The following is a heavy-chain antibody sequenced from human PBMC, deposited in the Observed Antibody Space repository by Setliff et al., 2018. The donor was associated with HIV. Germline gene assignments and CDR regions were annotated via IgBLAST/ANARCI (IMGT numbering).Heavy chain of an antibody. CDR1: GGSFSGYY. V-gene: IGHV4-34*01. CDR2: IYHSGST. CDR3: ARVPFGSGSYYFDF. Sequence: PSETLSLTCAVYGGSFSGYYWSWIRQPPGKGLEWIGEIYHSGSTNYNPSLKSRVTISVDTSKNQFSLTLTSVTAADTAVYFCARVPFGSGSYYFDFWGQGTLVTGLL. J-gene: IGHJ4*02. D-gene: IGHD3-10*01.